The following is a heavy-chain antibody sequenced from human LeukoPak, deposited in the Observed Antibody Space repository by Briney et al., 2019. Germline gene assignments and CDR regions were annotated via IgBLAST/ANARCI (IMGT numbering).Heavy chain of an antibody. V-gene: IGHV4-34*01. D-gene: IGHD2-2*01. CDR3: ARVVVVPAARGRPDAFDT. J-gene: IGHJ3*02. CDR1: GGSFSGYY. Sequence: SETLSLTCAVYGGSFSGYYWSWIRQPPGKGLEWIGEINHSGSTNYNPSLKSRVTISVDTSKNQFSLKLSSVTAADTAVYYCARVVVVPAARGRPDAFDTWGQGTMVTVSS. CDR2: INHSGST.